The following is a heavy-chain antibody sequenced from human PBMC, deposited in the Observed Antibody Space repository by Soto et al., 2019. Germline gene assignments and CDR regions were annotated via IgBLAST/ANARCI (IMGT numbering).Heavy chain of an antibody. CDR2: IYYSGGT. CDR3: AAGEASSRNLAPYYLDF. D-gene: IGHD6-13*01. V-gene: IGHV4-61*01. J-gene: IGHJ4*02. Sequence: PSETLSLTCTVSGGSISSTSYYWNWIRQPPGKGLEWIGFIYYSGGTNYNPSLRSRVTISEDTSKNQFSLKLLSVTTADTAVYFCAAGEASSRNLAPYYLDFWGQGTLVTVSS. CDR1: GGSISSTSYY.